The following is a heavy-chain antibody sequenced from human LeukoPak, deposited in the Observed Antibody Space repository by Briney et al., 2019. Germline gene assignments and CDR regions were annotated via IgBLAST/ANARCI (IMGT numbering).Heavy chain of an antibody. D-gene: IGHD3-22*01. J-gene: IGHJ3*01. CDR3: ARDRDSSGYYLYPDAFDV. CDR1: GYSISSGYY. V-gene: IGHV4-38-2*02. CDR2: IYHSGSA. Sequence: SETLSLTCVVSGYSISSGYYWGWIRQPPGKGLEWIGSIYHSGSAYYNPSLKSRVTISVDKSKNQFSLKLSSVTAADTAVYYCARDRDSSGYYLYPDAFDVWGQGTMVTVSS.